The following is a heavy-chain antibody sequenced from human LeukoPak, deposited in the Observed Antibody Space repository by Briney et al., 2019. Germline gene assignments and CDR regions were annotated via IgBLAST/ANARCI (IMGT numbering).Heavy chain of an antibody. CDR2: IYYSGST. CDR1: GGSISYYY. V-gene: IGHV4-59*01. CDR3: ARVPDDGDYGGWHFDL. J-gene: IGHJ2*01. D-gene: IGHD4-17*01. Sequence: SETLSLTCTVSGGSISYYYWSWIRQPPGKGLEWIGFIYYSGSTNYNPSLKSRVTMSVDTSKNQFSLKLSSVTAADTAVYYCARVPDDGDYGGWHFDLWGRGTLVTVSS.